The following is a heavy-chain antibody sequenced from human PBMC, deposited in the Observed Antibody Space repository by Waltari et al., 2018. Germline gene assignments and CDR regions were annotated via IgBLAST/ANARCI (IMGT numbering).Heavy chain of an antibody. CDR2: ISYDGSNN. CDR1: GFTFSSYA. J-gene: IGHJ4*02. V-gene: IGHV3-30*01. Sequence: QVQLVESGGGVVQPGRSLRLSCAASGFTFSSYAMHWVRKAPGRGLEWSAVISYDGSNNTYADSVKGRFTISRDNSTNTLYLQMNSLRAEDTAVYDCARQDYDYFDYWGQGTLVTVSS. CDR3: ARQDYDYFDY. D-gene: IGHD4-17*01.